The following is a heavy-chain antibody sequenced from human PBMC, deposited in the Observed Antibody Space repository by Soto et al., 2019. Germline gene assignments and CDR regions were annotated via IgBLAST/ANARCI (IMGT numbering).Heavy chain of an antibody. CDR2: IFSNDEK. J-gene: IGHJ4*02. CDR3: ARIFISGFGPITQDY. V-gene: IGHV2-26*01. CDR1: GFSLSNARMG. Sequence: QVTLKESGPVLVKPTETLTLTCTVSGFSLSNARMGVSWIRQPPGKALEWLAHIFSNDEKSYSTSLKSRLTISKDSSKSQVVLTITNMDPVDTATYYCARIFISGFGPITQDYWGQGTLVTVSS. D-gene: IGHD3-16*01.